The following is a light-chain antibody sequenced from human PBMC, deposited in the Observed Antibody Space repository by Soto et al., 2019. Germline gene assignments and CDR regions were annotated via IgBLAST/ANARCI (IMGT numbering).Light chain of an antibody. V-gene: IGLV2-23*01. CDR2: DDS. J-gene: IGLJ1*01. CDR3: CSYAGGGTYV. Sequence: QSVLTQPASVSGSPGQTITISCTGTSSDVGRYTLVSWYQQQPGKAPKVLISDDSQRPSGVSDRFSGSKSGNTASLTISGLQAEDEAEYYCCSYAGGGTYVFGTGTKVTVL. CDR1: SSDVGRYTL.